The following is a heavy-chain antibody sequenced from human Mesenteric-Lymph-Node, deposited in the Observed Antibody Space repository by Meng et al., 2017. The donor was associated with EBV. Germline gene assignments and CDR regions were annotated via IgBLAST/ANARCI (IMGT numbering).Heavy chain of an antibody. V-gene: IGHV1-18*01. D-gene: IGHD6-13*01. CDR1: GYTFANYG. CDR2: ISAYNGNT. CDR3: ARAKGQRFNSTWFLYFDY. J-gene: IGHJ4*02. Sequence: QVQLVQSGAEVKKPGASVKVSCKASGYTFANYGFSWVRQAPGQGLEWMGWISAYNGNTRYAQNFQGRVTMTTDTSTSAAYMELRSLRSDDTAVYYCARAKGQRFNSTWFLYFDYWGQGTLVTVSS.